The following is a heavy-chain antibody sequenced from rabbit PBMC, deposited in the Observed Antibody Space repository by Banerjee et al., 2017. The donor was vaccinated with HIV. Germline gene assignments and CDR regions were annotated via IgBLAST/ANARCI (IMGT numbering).Heavy chain of an antibody. V-gene: IGHV1S43*01. D-gene: IGHD4-1*01. CDR3: ARDLAGVTGWNFGL. CDR1: GFDFSTYVY. CDR2: IYTNSGST. J-gene: IGHJ6*01. Sequence: QQQLVESGGGLVQPEGSLALTCKASGFDFSTYVYICWVRQAPGKGLELIACIYTNSGSTWYASWVDGRFTISRSTSLKTVDLKMTSLTAADTATYFCARDLAGVTGWNFGLWGPGTLVTVS.